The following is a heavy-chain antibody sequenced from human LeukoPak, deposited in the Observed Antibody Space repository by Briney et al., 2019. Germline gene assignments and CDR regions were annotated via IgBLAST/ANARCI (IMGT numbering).Heavy chain of an antibody. V-gene: IGHV3-48*04. Sequence: GGSLRLSCAASGFTFSSHAISWVRQAPGKGLEWVSYISSSGSTIYYADSVKGRFTISRDNAKNSLYLQMNSLRAEDTAVYYCARGNWHFDYWGQGTLVTVSS. CDR3: ARGNWHFDY. D-gene: IGHD1-20*01. CDR1: GFTFSSHA. CDR2: ISSSGSTI. J-gene: IGHJ4*02.